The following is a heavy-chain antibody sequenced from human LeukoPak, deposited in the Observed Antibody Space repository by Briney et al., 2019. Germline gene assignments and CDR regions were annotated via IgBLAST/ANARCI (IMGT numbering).Heavy chain of an antibody. CDR2: IVVGSGNT. J-gene: IGHJ4*02. Sequence: ASVKVSCKASGFTFTSSAVQWVRQARGQRLEWIGWIVVGSGNTNYAQKFQERVTITRDMSTSTAYMELSSPRSEDTAVYYCAADGYYYDSSGYYYFDYWGQGTLVTVSS. V-gene: IGHV1-58*01. D-gene: IGHD3-22*01. CDR1: GFTFTSSA. CDR3: AADGYYYDSSGYYYFDY.